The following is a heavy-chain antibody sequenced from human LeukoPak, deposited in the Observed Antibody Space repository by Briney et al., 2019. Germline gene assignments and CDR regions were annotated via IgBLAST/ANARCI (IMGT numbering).Heavy chain of an antibody. V-gene: IGHV3-48*03. J-gene: IGHJ5*02. CDR1: GFTFSHYE. Sequence: GGSLRLSCIGSGFTFSHYEMNWVRQAPRKGLEWVSYISSSGGTIYYADSVKGRFTISRDNAKNSLYLQVNSLRAEDTAVYYCARADVGPFDPWGQGTLVTVSS. D-gene: IGHD3-10*02. CDR3: ARADVGPFDP. CDR2: ISSSGGTI.